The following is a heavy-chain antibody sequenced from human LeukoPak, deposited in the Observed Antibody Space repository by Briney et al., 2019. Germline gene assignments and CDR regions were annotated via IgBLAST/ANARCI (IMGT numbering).Heavy chain of an antibody. Sequence: ASVKLSCNASGYTFTSYGISWVRQAPGQGLEWMGLISAYNGNTNYAQKLQGRVTMTTDTSTSTAYMELRSLRSDDTAVYYCARVLGYCSSTSCYAFDIWGQGTMVSVSS. V-gene: IGHV1-18*01. J-gene: IGHJ3*02. CDR1: GYTFTSYG. CDR2: ISAYNGNT. D-gene: IGHD2-2*01. CDR3: ARVLGYCSSTSCYAFDI.